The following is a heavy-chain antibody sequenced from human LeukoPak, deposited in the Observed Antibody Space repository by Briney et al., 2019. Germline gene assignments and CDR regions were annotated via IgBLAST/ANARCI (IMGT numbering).Heavy chain of an antibody. Sequence: PSETLSLTCTVSGYSISSGYHWGWIRQPPGKGLEWIGSIYHSGSTYYNPSLKSRVTISVDTSKNQFSLKLSSVTAADTAVYYCARYSGYDQYNWFDPWGQGTLVTVSS. CDR2: IYHSGST. J-gene: IGHJ5*02. D-gene: IGHD5-12*01. CDR3: ARYSGYDQYNWFDP. V-gene: IGHV4-38-2*02. CDR1: GYSISSGYH.